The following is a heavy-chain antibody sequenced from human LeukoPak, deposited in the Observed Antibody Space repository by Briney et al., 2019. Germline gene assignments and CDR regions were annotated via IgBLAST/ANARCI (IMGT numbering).Heavy chain of an antibody. CDR2: ISAYNGNT. D-gene: IGHD3-3*01. Sequence: ASVKVSCKASGYTFTSYGISWVRQAPGQGLEWMGWISAYNGNTNYAQKLQGRVTMTTDTSTSTAYMELRSLRSDDTAVYYCARPIDYDFWSGPGGLDYWGQGTLVTVSS. CDR1: GYTFTSYG. J-gene: IGHJ4*02. V-gene: IGHV1-18*01. CDR3: ARPIDYDFWSGPGGLDY.